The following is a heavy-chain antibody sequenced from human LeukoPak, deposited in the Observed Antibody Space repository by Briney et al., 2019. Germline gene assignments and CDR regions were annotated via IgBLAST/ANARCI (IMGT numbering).Heavy chain of an antibody. Sequence: GESLKISCKGSGYSFTSYWIGWVRQMPGKGLEWMGIIYPGDSDTRYSPSFQGQVTISADKSISTAYLQWSSLKASDTAMYYCARARLVEENYYYYYMDVWGKGTTVTVSS. V-gene: IGHV5-51*01. CDR1: GYSFTSYW. J-gene: IGHJ6*03. CDR2: IYPGDSDT. CDR3: ARARLVEENYYYYYMDV. D-gene: IGHD3-9*01.